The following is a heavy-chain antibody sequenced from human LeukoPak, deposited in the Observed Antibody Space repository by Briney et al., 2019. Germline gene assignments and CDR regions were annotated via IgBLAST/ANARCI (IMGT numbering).Heavy chain of an antibody. Sequence: GGSLRLSCEGSAFIFSGHWMNWVRQTPGKGLEWVASIKEDGSEGQYVDSVKGRFSISRDNTKGSLFLQLNSLRAEDTAVYYCAKEFLRWGFDPWGQGTLVTVSS. D-gene: IGHD2-21*01. CDR2: IKEDGSEG. V-gene: IGHV3-7*03. J-gene: IGHJ5*02. CDR3: AKEFLRWGFDP. CDR1: AFIFSGHW.